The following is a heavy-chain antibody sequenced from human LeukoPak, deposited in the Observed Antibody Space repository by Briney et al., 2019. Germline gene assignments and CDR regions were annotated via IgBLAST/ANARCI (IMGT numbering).Heavy chain of an antibody. D-gene: IGHD3-9*01. CDR1: GYSISSGYY. V-gene: IGHV4-38-2*01. CDR3: ARHLTYYDILTGHKPLYYFDY. Sequence: SETLSLTCAVSGYSISSGYYWGWIRQPPGKGLEWIGSIYHSGSTYYNPSLKSRVTISVDTSKNQFSLKLSSVTAADTAVYYCARHLTYYDILTGHKPLYYFDYWGQGTLVTVSS. CDR2: IYHSGST. J-gene: IGHJ4*02.